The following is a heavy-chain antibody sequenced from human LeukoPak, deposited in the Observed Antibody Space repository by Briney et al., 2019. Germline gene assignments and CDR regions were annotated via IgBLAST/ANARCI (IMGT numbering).Heavy chain of an antibody. D-gene: IGHD3-9*01. CDR3: ARHGVTTTGYYWD. J-gene: IGHJ4*02. Sequence: SETLSLTCTVSGGSIGNTTFYWGWIRQPPGKGLAWIGTIYYSGSTYYNPSLKSRVTISIDTSKNQFSLTLSSVTATDTAVYYCARHGVTTTGYYWDWGQGAPVTVSS. V-gene: IGHV4-39*01. CDR1: GGSIGNTTFY. CDR2: IYYSGST.